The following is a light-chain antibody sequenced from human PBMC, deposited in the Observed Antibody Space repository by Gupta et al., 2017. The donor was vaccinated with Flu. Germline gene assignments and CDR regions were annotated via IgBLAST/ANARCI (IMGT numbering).Light chain of an antibody. CDR1: NIGMKS. CDR2: ADS. V-gene: IGLV3-21*03. J-gene: IGLJ2*01. CDR3: QVWDSSSNHVV. Sequence: GRTARITCEGTNIGMKSVHWFQQRPGQAPVLVVYADSGRPSGIPERFSGSNTENTATLTISRVEAGDEADYYCQVWDSSSNHVVFGGGTKLTVL.